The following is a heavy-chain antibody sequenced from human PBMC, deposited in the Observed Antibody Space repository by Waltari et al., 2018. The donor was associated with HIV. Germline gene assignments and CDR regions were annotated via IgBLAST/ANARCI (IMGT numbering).Heavy chain of an antibody. Sequence: QVHLQESGPRLVKPSGTLSLTCAVSGDAVSGDSVNMNKWGSWIRQAPGKGLEWIGESDQSGTANYNPSLESRVTISLDKAKNQVSLKWTARTAADTAIDFCARGRSGPRTYYGFDVGGQGTKVSGSS. D-gene: IGHD2-8*01. CDR1: GDSVNMNKW. V-gene: IGHV4-4*02. J-gene: IGHJ3*01. CDR3: ARGRSGPRTYYGFDV. CDR2: SDQSGTA.